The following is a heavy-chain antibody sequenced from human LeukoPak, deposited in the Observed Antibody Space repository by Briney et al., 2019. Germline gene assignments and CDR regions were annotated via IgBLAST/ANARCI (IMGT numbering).Heavy chain of an antibody. Sequence: GASVKVSCKASGYTFTSYGINWVRQAPGQGVEWMGWISAYNGNTNYAQKLQGRVTITTDTSTSTAYMELRSLRSDDTAVYYCARSELVTPDFDYWGQGTLVTVSS. CDR2: ISAYNGNT. CDR1: GYTFTSYG. CDR3: ARSELVTPDFDY. D-gene: IGHD3-9*01. V-gene: IGHV1-18*01. J-gene: IGHJ4*02.